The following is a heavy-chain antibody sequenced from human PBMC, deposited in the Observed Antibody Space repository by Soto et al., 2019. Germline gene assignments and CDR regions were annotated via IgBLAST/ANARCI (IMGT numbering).Heavy chain of an antibody. V-gene: IGHV3-30*18. CDR2: ISNDGSNK. Sequence: QVQLVESGGGVVQPGRSLRLSCAASGFTFSSYGMHWVRQAPGKGLEWVAVISNDGSNKYYADSVKGRFTISRDNSNNTLYLQMTSLGAEDTAVYYCAKDWGVYVVVVAATHFDIWGQGTMVTVSS. CDR3: AKDWGVYVVVVAATHFDI. CDR1: GFTFSSYG. J-gene: IGHJ3*02. D-gene: IGHD2-15*01.